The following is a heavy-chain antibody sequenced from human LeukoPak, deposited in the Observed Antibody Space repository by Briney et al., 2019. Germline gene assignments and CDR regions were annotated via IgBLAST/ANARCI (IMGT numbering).Heavy chain of an antibody. CDR3: ARAIISAGDH. CDR1: GYTFTGYY. V-gene: IGHV1-2*02. Sequence: ASVKVSCKASGYTFTGYYMRWVRQAPGQGLEWMGWINPNSGGTNYAQKFQGRVTMTRDTSISTAYMDLSRLTSDDTAVYYCARAIISAGDHWGQGTLVTVSS. J-gene: IGHJ4*02. D-gene: IGHD3-10*01. CDR2: INPNSGGT.